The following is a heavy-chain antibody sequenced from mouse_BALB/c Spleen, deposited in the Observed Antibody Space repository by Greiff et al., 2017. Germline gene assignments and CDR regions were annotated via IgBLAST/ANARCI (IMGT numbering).Heavy chain of an antibody. CDR3: AREDYRYDVDAMDY. Sequence: EVMLVVSGGGLVKPGGSLKLSCAASGFTFSSYAMSWVRQTPEKRLEWVASISSGGSTYYPDSVKGRFTISRDNARNILYLQMSSLRSEDTAMYYCAREDYRYDVDAMDYWGQGTSVTVSS. J-gene: IGHJ4*01. V-gene: IGHV5-6-5*01. CDR1: GFTFSSYA. CDR2: ISSGGST. D-gene: IGHD2-14*01.